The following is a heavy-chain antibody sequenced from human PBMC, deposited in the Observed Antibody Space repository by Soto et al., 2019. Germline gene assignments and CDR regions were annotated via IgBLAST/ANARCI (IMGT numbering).Heavy chain of an antibody. D-gene: IGHD2-2*02. V-gene: IGHV3-30-3*01. CDR3: AREGVEPSAIGHYYYGMDV. Sequence: PGGSLRLSCAASGFSFSSYAMHWVRQAPGKGLEWVSVISFEGNKKYYPGSVKGRFTVARDNSNNTLFLEMNSLRVEDTAVYYCAREGVEPSAIGHYYYGMDVWGQGTTVTVSS. J-gene: IGHJ6*02. CDR2: ISFEGNKK. CDR1: GFSFSSYA.